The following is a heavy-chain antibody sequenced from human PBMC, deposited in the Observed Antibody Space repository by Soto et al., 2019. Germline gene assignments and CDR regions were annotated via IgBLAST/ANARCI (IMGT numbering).Heavy chain of an antibody. J-gene: IGHJ3*02. D-gene: IGHD4-17*01. V-gene: IGHV3-23*01. CDR3: AKDHAYGGNRLEAFDI. CDR1: GFTFSSYA. CDR2: ISGSGGST. Sequence: PGGSLRLSCAASGFTFSSYAMSWVRQAPGKGLEWVSAISGSGGSTYYADPVKGRFTISRDNSKNTLYLQMNSLRAEDTAVYYCAKDHAYGGNRLEAFDIWGQGTMVTVSS.